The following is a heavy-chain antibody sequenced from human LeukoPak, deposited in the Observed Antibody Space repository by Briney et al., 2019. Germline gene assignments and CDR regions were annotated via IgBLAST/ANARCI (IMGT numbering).Heavy chain of an antibody. CDR2: IYPGDSDA. D-gene: IGHD1-26*01. V-gene: IGHV5-51*01. Sequence: AGESLKISCKGSGYSFTNYWIGWVRQMPGKGLKWMGIIYPGDSDARYSPSFQGQVTISADKSISTAYLQWSSLKASDTAMYYCARRRDLYSGSYYTFDYWGQGTLVTVSS. J-gene: IGHJ4*02. CDR3: ARRRDLYSGSYYTFDY. CDR1: GYSFTNYW.